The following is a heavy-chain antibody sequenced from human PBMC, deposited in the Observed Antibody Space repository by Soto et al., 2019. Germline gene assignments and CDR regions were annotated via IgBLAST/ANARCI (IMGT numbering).Heavy chain of an antibody. CDR3: ARGDILPGYFDI. Sequence: QVQLVQSGAEVQKPGASVRVSCRAAGYTFSNYGVTWVRQAAGQALEWMGCISTYNDDTNYAQNLQGRITLTTDTSTSTAYMELRSLTLDDTALYFCARGDILPGYFDIWGQGTLVTVSS. V-gene: IGHV1-18*04. J-gene: IGHJ4*02. D-gene: IGHD3-9*01. CDR1: GYTFSNYG. CDR2: ISTYNDDT.